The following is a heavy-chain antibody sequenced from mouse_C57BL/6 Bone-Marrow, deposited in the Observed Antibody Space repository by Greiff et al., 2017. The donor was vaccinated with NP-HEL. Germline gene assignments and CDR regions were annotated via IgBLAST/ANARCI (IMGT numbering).Heavy chain of an antibody. D-gene: IGHD1-1*01. J-gene: IGHJ2*01. V-gene: IGHV5-4*03. Sequence: EVNLVESGGGLVKPGGSLKLSCAASGFTFSSYAMSWVRQTPEKRLEWVATISDGGSYTYYPDNVKGRFTISRDNAKNHLYLQMSHLKSEDTAMYYCARGYYYGSSGDYWGQGTTLTVSS. CDR3: ARGYYYGSSGDY. CDR1: GFTFSSYA. CDR2: ISDGGSYT.